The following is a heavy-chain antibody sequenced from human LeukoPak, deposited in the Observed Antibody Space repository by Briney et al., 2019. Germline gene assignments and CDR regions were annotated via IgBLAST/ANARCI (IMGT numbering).Heavy chain of an antibody. J-gene: IGHJ3*02. Sequence: PSQTLSLTCTVSGGSISSGDYYWSWIRQPPGKGLEWIGHIYYSASTYYNPSLKSRVTISVDTSKNQFSLKLSSVTAADTAVYYCARGYSSGWSRRDAFDIWGQGTMVTVSS. CDR2: IYYSAST. D-gene: IGHD6-19*01. V-gene: IGHV4-30-4*01. CDR1: GGSISSGDYY. CDR3: ARGYSSGWSRRDAFDI.